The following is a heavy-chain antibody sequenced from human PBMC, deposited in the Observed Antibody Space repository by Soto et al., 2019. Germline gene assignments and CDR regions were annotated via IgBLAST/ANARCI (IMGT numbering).Heavy chain of an antibody. Sequence: SETLSLTCAVSGGSISSGGYSWSWFRQQPGKGLERIGYIYHSGSTYYNPSLKSRVTISVYRSKNQFSLKLSSVTAADTAVYYCTRVHYYDSSGYYERKDDFDYWGHGTLVTVSS. CDR1: GGSISSGGYS. CDR2: IYHSGST. J-gene: IGHJ4*01. CDR3: TRVHYYDSSGYYERKDDFDY. V-gene: IGHV4-30-2*01. D-gene: IGHD3-22*01.